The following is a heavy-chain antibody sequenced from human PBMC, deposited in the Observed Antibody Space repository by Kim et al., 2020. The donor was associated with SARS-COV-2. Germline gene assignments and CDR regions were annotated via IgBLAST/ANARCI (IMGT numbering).Heavy chain of an antibody. J-gene: IGHJ6*02. D-gene: IGHD5-12*01. CDR1: GFTFSTYG. CDR2: IGYDGTKK. Sequence: GGSLRLSCAASGFTFSTYGMHWVRQAPGKGLEWVAVIGYDGTKKYCADSVNGRFTISRDNSKNTLYLQMDRLRAEDTAVYYCARDSVARANYYYYYGMDVWGQGTTVTVSS. CDR3: ARDSVARANYYYYYGMDV. V-gene: IGHV3-33*08.